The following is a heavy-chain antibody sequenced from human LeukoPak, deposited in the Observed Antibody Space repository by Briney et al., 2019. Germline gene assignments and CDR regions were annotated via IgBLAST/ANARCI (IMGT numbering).Heavy chain of an antibody. J-gene: IGHJ4*02. D-gene: IGHD3-16*01. V-gene: IGHV4-39*07. CDR3: AREGGGTLSY. Sequence: PSETLSLTCTVSGGSISRSSYYWGWIRQPPGKGLEWIGSMSYSGNTYYNPSLKSRVTISVDTSKNQFSLKLSSVTAADTAVYYCAREGGGTLSYWGQGTLVTVSS. CDR1: GGSISRSSYY. CDR2: MSYSGNT.